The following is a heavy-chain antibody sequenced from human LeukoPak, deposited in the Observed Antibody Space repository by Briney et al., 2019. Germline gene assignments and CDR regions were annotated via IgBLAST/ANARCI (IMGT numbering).Heavy chain of an antibody. D-gene: IGHD2-2*02. J-gene: IGHJ6*02. V-gene: IGHV3-53*01. CDR3: ARGYCSTTSCYNVYGMDV. Sequence: GGSLRLSCAASGFTVSSNYMSWVRQAPGKGLEWVSVIYSGGSTYYADFVKGRFTISRDNSKNTLYLQMNSLRAEDTAVYYCARGYCSTTSCYNVYGMDVWGQGTTVTVSS. CDR1: GFTVSSNY. CDR2: IYSGGST.